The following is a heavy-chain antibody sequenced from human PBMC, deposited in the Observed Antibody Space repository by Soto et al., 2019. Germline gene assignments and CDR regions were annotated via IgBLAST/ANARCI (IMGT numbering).Heavy chain of an antibody. CDR1: GFTFSSYG. Sequence: SLRLSCAASGFTFSSYGMHWVRQAPGKGLEWVAVISYDGSNKYYADSVKGRFTISRDNSKNTLYLQMNSLRAEDTAVYYCAKALNDYGDYVFDYWGQGTLVTVSS. J-gene: IGHJ4*02. CDR3: AKALNDYGDYVFDY. D-gene: IGHD4-17*01. CDR2: ISYDGSNK. V-gene: IGHV3-30*18.